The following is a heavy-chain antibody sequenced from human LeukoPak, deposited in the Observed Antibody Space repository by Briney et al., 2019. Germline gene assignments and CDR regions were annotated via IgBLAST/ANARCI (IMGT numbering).Heavy chain of an antibody. CDR1: GFTFSTYW. CDR2: IKPDGSQI. CDR3: AKWSIGVAGSRAIDY. D-gene: IGHD6-19*01. J-gene: IGHJ4*02. V-gene: IGHV3-7*03. Sequence: GGSLRLSCAASGFTFSTYWMTWVRQAPGKGLEWVANIKPDGSQIYYVDSVKGRFTISRDNAKNSLYLQMNSLRAEDTAVYYCAKWSIGVAGSRAIDYWGQGTLVTVSS.